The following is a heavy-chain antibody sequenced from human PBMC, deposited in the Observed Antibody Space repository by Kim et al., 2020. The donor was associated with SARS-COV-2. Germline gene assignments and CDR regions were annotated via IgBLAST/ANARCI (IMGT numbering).Heavy chain of an antibody. CDR1: GFTFSNYW. J-gene: IGHJ4*02. CDR2: INSDGSST. Sequence: GGSLRLSCAASGFTFSNYWMNWVRQAPGKGLVWVSRINSDGSSTNYADSVKGRFTISRDNAKNSLYLQMNSLRAEDTAVYYCAREVDLGSYCNDYWGQGT. CDR3: AREVDLGSYCNDY. D-gene: IGHD3-10*01. V-gene: IGHV3-74*01.